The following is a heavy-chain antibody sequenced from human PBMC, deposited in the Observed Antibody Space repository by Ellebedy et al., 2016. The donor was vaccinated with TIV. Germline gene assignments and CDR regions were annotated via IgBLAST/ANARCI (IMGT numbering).Heavy chain of an antibody. CDR3: ARDLAVRATIGFDY. CDR2: INPNSGGT. D-gene: IGHD5-24*01. Sequence: AASVKVSCKASGYTFTSYYMHWVRQAPGQGLEWMGWINPNSGGTNYAQKFQGRVTMTRDTSISTAYMELSRLRSDDTAVYYCARDLAVRATIGFDYWGQGTLVTVSS. J-gene: IGHJ4*02. V-gene: IGHV1-2*02. CDR1: GYTFTSYY.